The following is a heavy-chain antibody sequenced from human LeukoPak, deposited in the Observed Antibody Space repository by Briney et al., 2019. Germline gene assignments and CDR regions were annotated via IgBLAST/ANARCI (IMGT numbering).Heavy chain of an antibody. CDR2: ISGSGGST. Sequence: LKWVSAISGSGGSTYYADSVKGRFTISRDNSKNTLYLQMNSLRAEDTAVYYCAKGLGAPFIWGQGTLVTVSS. V-gene: IGHV3-23*01. D-gene: IGHD4/OR15-4a*01. CDR3: AKGLGAPFI. J-gene: IGHJ4*02.